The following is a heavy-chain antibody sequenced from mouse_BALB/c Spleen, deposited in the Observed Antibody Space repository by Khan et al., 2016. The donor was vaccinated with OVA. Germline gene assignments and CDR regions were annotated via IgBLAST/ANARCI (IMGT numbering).Heavy chain of an antibody. CDR1: GYTFTDFA. CDR3: ARGSGNGSFAY. Sequence: QVQLQQSGPELVRPGVSVKISCKGSGYTFTDFAMHWVKQSHAKSLEWIGVISTHYGNIDYNQKFKDKATMTVDKSSNTAYMELARFTSEDPAVYYCARGSGNGSFAYWGQGTLVTVSA. CDR2: ISTHYGNI. J-gene: IGHJ3*01. V-gene: IGHV1S137*01. D-gene: IGHD1-3*01.